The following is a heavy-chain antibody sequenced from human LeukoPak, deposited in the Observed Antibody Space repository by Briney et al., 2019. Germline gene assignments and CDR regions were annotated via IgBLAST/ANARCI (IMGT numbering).Heavy chain of an antibody. J-gene: IGHJ4*02. CDR2: ISSSSSYI. V-gene: IGHV3-21*01. D-gene: IGHD1-26*01. CDR1: GFTFSSYS. Sequence: GGSLRLSCAASGFTFSSYSMNWVRQAPGKGLEWVSSISSSSSYIYYADSVKGRFTISRDNAKNSLYLQMNSLRAEDTAVYYCARMRVGGYFDYWAREPWSPSPQ. CDR3: ARMRVGGYFDY.